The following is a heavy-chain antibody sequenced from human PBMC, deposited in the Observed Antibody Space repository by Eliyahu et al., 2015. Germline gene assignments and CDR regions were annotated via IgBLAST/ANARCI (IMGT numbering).Heavy chain of an antibody. CDR1: GFTFSXYG. V-gene: IGHV3-30*18. J-gene: IGHJ4*02. CDR2: ISYDGSNK. CDR3: AKEWRYCSGGSCYYLDY. Sequence: QVQLVESGGGVVQPGRSLRLSCAASGFTFSXYGMHWVRQAPGKGLEWVAVISYDGSNKYYADSVKGRFTISRDNSKNTLYLQMNSLRAEDTAVYYCAKEWRYCSGGSCYYLDYWGQGTLVTVSS. D-gene: IGHD2-15*01.